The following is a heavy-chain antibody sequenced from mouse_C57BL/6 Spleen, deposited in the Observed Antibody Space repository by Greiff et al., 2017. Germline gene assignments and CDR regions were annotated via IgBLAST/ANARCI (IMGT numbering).Heavy chain of an antibody. J-gene: IGHJ2*01. V-gene: IGHV1-4*01. D-gene: IGHD2-1*01. Sequence: VQRVESGAELARPGASVKMSCKASGYTFTSYTMHWVKQRPGQGLEWIGYINPSSGYTKYNQKFKDKATLTADKSSSTAYMQLSSLTSEDSAVYYCARLDGTDFDYWGQGTTLTVSS. CDR1: GYTFTSYT. CDR2: INPSSGYT. CDR3: ARLDGTDFDY.